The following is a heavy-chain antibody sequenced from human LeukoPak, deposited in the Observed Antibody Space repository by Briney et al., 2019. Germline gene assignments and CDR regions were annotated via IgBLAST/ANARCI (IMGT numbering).Heavy chain of an antibody. Sequence: SQTLSLTCTVSGGSISSGSYYWSWIRQPAGKGLEWIGRIYTSGRTNYNPSLKSRVTISVDTSKNQFSLKLSSVTAADTAVYYCARESGSYHFDYWGQGTLVTVSS. CDR1: GGSISSGSYY. D-gene: IGHD1-26*01. V-gene: IGHV4-61*02. CDR2: IYTSGRT. J-gene: IGHJ4*02. CDR3: ARESGSYHFDY.